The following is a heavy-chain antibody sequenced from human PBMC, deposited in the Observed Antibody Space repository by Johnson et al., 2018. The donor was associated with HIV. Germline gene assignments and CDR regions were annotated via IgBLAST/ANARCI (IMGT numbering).Heavy chain of an antibody. CDR1: GFTFKDYY. CDR2: ISSSGTTK. D-gene: IGHD5-18*01. V-gene: IGHV3-11*04. J-gene: IGHJ3*01. Sequence: QVQLVESGGGLVKPGGSLRLSCAASGFTFKDYYMNWVRQTPGKGLEWVAHISSSGTTKYYADSVNGRFTISRDNTKKSLYLEMNSLRVDDTAIYYCTRESTPWGADYVGYGLDVWGQGTMVAVSS. CDR3: TRESTPWGADYVGYGLDV.